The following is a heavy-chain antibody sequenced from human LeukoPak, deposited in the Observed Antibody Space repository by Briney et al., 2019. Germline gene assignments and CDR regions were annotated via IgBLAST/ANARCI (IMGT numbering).Heavy chain of an antibody. CDR2: IYYSGST. CDR1: GASISSTTYY. CDR3: ARERYYDILTGYYYYMDV. Sequence: SETLSLTCTVSGASISSTTYYWGWIRQPPRKGLEWIASIYYSGSTYYNPSLKSRVTISVDTSKNQFSLKLSSVTAADTAVYYCARERYYDILTGYYYYMDVWGKGTTVTVSS. D-gene: IGHD3-9*01. V-gene: IGHV4-39*07. J-gene: IGHJ6*03.